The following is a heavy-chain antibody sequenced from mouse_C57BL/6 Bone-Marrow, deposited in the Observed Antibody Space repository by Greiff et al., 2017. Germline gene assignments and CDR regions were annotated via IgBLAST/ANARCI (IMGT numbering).Heavy chain of an antibody. CDR1: GYTFTSYG. Sequence: VQLQQSGAELAKPGASVKLSCTASGYTFTSYGMSWVKQRTGQGLEWIGQIDPRSGNTEYNEKFKGKATLTADKSSSTAYMELCSLTSEDSAVYICVSAGYCCSSAYWGQGTLVTVSA. CDR2: IDPRSGNT. V-gene: IGHV1-81*01. CDR3: VSAGYCCSSAY. J-gene: IGHJ3*01. D-gene: IGHD3-2*02.